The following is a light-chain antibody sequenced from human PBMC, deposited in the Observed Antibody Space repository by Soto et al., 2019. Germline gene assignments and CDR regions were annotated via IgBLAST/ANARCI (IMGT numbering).Light chain of an antibody. Sequence: EIVLTQSPGTLSLSPGERATLSCRAIERLSSVYLAWYQQRPGQPPRLLIYGASNRATGIPDRFSGSGPGTDFTLIINRLEPEDVAIYYCQQYGGSPRITFGQGTRLEIK. CDR1: ERLSSVY. CDR2: GAS. V-gene: IGKV3-20*01. CDR3: QQYGGSPRIT. J-gene: IGKJ5*01.